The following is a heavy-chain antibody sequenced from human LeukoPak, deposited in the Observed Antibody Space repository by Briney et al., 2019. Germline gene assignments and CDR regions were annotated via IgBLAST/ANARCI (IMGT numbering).Heavy chain of an antibody. D-gene: IGHD6-13*01. V-gene: IGHV4-39*07. CDR1: GGSISSSSYY. CDR2: IYYSGST. CDR3: ARVRAAAGIFDP. J-gene: IGHJ5*02. Sequence: SETLSLTCTVSGGSISSSSYYWGWIRQPPGKGLEWIGSIYYSGSTYYNPSLKSRVTISVDTSKNQFSLKLSSVTAADTAVYYCARVRAAAGIFDPWGQGTLVTVSS.